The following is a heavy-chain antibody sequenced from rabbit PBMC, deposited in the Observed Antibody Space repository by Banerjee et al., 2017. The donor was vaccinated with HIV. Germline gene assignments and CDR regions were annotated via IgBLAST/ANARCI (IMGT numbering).Heavy chain of an antibody. CDR3: ARSGSSSSRLDL. V-gene: IGHV1S40*01. CDR1: GFSFSNSYY. Sequence: QSLEESGGDLVKPGASLTLTCTASGFSFSNSYYMCWVRQAPGKGLEWIACIYAGSSGTTYYASWARGRFTISKTSSTTVTLQMTSLTAADTATYFCARSGSSSSRLDLWGPGTLVTVS. D-gene: IGHD8-1*01. J-gene: IGHJ3*01. CDR2: IYAGSSGTT.